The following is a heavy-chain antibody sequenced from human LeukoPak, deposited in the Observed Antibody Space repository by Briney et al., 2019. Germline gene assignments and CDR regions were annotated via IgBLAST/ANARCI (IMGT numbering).Heavy chain of an antibody. D-gene: IGHD3-22*01. J-gene: IGHJ4*02. V-gene: IGHV4-39*01. CDR3: ARHAGGDYYDSGGYYYPFDY. CDR1: GGSISSSSYY. CDR2: INYSGST. Sequence: PSETLSLTCTVSGGSISSSSYYWGWIRQPPGKGLEWMGSINYSGSTYYNPSLKSRVTISVDTSKNQYSLKLSSVTAADTAVYYCARHAGGDYYDSGGYYYPFDYWGQGTLVTVSS.